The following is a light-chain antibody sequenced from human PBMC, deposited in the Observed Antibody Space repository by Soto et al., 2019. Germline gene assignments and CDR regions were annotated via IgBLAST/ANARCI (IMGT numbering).Light chain of an antibody. V-gene: IGKV1-39*01. CDR1: QSIAKF. Sequence: DIQMTQSPSSLSASFGDRVTITCRTSQSIAKFINWYQQRPGKAPKVLIYGASSLQTGVPSRFSGSGFGTDFTLTISSLQPEDFATYYCQQSYSTPWTCGQGTKVDIK. CDR3: QQSYSTPWT. J-gene: IGKJ1*01. CDR2: GAS.